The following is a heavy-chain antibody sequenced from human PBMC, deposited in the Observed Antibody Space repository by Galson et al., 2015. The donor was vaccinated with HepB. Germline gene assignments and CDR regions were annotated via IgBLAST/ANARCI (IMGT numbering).Heavy chain of an antibody. CDR2: IIPIFGTA. Sequence: SVTVSCKASGGTFSSYAISWVRQAPGQGLEWMGGIIPIFGTANYAQKFQGRVTITADESTSTAYMELSSLRSEDTAVYYCASEGIDWNHNWFDPWGQGTLVTVSS. V-gene: IGHV1-69*13. CDR3: ASEGIDWNHNWFDP. CDR1: GGTFSSYA. J-gene: IGHJ5*02. D-gene: IGHD1-1*01.